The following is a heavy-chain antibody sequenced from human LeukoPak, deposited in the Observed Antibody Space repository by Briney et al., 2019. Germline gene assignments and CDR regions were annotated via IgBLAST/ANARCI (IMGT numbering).Heavy chain of an antibody. J-gene: IGHJ3*02. V-gene: IGHV4-30-2*01. Sequence: SQTLSLTCTVSGGSISSGGYYWSWIRQPPGKGLEWIGYIYHSGSTYYNPSLKSRVTISVDRSKNQFSLKLSSVTAADTAVYYCARLGDIVVVPAAMRYAFDIWGQGTMVTVSS. CDR1: GGSISSGGYY. D-gene: IGHD2-2*01. CDR2: IYHSGST. CDR3: ARLGDIVVVPAAMRYAFDI.